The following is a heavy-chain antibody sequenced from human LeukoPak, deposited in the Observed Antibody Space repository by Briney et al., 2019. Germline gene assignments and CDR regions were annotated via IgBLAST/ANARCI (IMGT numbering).Heavy chain of an antibody. Sequence: SETLSLTCTVSGGSISSGGYHWSWIRQHPGKGLEWIGYIYYSGSTYYNPSLKSRVTISVDTSKNQFSLKLSSVTAADTAVYYCAASGGNDNWFDPWSQGTLVTVSS. CDR3: AASGGNDNWFDP. D-gene: IGHD4-23*01. J-gene: IGHJ5*02. CDR1: GGSISSGGYH. V-gene: IGHV4-31*03. CDR2: IYYSGST.